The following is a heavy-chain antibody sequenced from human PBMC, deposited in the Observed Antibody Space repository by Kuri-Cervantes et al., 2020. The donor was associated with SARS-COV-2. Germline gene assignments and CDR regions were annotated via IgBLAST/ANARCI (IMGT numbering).Heavy chain of an antibody. J-gene: IGHJ4*02. CDR2: ISSTGRTT. V-gene: IGHV3-64D*06. CDR3: VRDAGDTSESEGAYDY. CDR1: ESTFSIYT. Sequence: GESLKISCAAAESTFSIYTIHWVRQAPGKGLEYVSAISSTGRTTYYADSVKGRFTISRDNSRNTLDLQRSSLRAEDTAVYYCVRDAGDTSESEGAYDYWGQGTLVTVSS. D-gene: IGHD5-18*01.